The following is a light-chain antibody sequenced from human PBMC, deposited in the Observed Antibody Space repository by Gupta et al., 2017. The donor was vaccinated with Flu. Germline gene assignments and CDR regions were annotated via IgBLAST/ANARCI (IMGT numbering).Light chain of an antibody. CDR1: QTISGSH. CDR2: DAS. J-gene: IGKJ1*01. Sequence: IVLTQSPGTLSLSPGARATLSCRASQTISGSHLAWYRQKPVQTPRLLIYDASRRASGVPDRFSGSGSGTDFILTISGLEPEDIAVYHCHRDGVSAWTFPQESKV. CDR3: HRDGVSAWT. V-gene: IGKV3-20*01.